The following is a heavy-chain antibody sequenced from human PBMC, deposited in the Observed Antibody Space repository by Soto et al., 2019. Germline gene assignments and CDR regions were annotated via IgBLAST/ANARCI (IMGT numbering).Heavy chain of an antibody. V-gene: IGHV5-51*01. CDR1: GYSFTIYW. D-gene: IGHD6-13*01. J-gene: IGHJ4*02. CDR2: IYPGDSDT. Sequence: GESLKISCKGSGYSFTIYWIGWVRQMPGKGLEWMGIIYPGDSDTRYSPSFRGQVTISADKFISTAYLQWSSLKASDTAMYYCARHDIAATTFDYWGQGTLVTVSS. CDR3: ARHDIAATTFDY.